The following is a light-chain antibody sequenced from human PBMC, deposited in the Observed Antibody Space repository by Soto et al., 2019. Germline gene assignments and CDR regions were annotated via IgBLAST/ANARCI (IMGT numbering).Light chain of an antibody. Sequence: QSALTQPPSASGSPGQSVTISCIGTSSDVGGYNYVSWYQQHPGKAPKLMIYEVSKRPSGVPDRFSGSKSGNTASLTVSGLQAEDEADYYCSSYAGSNFYVFGTGTKVTVL. CDR1: SSDVGGYNY. CDR2: EVS. J-gene: IGLJ1*01. CDR3: SSYAGSNFYV. V-gene: IGLV2-8*01.